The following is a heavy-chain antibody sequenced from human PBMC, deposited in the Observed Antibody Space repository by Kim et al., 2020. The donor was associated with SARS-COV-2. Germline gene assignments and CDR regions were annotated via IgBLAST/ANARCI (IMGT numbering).Heavy chain of an antibody. J-gene: IGHJ3*02. D-gene: IGHD5-12*01. V-gene: IGHV4-59*01. CDR3: ARDMRGYSGYEWGAFDI. CDR2: IYYSGST. Sequence: SETLSLTCTVSGGSISSYYWSWIRQPPGKGLEWIGYIYYSGSTNYNPSLKSRVTISVDTSKNQFSLKLSSVTAADTAVYYCARDMRGYSGYEWGAFDIWGQGTMVTVSS. CDR1: GGSISSYY.